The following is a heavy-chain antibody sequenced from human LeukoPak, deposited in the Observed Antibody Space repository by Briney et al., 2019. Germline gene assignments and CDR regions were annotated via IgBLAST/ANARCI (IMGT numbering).Heavy chain of an antibody. CDR1: GFTFDDYA. J-gene: IGHJ4*02. CDR3: AKGGSGYYPIGVDY. Sequence: GGSLRLSCAASGFTFDDYAMHWVRQAPGKGLEWVSGISWNSGSIGYADSVKGRFTISRDNAKNSLYLQMNSLRAEDTALYYCAKGGSGYYPIGVDYWSQGTLVTVSS. V-gene: IGHV3-9*01. D-gene: IGHD3-22*01. CDR2: ISWNSGSI.